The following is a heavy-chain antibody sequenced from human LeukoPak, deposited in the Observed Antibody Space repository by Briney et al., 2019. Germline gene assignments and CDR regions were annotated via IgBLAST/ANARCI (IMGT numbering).Heavy chain of an antibody. Sequence: GGSLRLSCAASGNYWMHWVRQAPGKGLVWVSHINSDGSWTGYADSVKGRFTISKDNAKNTVYLQMNSLRAEDTAVYYCVSFYEAYWGRGTLVTVSS. CDR3: VSFYEAY. J-gene: IGHJ4*02. CDR1: GNYW. D-gene: IGHD2/OR15-2a*01. V-gene: IGHV3-74*01. CDR2: INSDGSWT.